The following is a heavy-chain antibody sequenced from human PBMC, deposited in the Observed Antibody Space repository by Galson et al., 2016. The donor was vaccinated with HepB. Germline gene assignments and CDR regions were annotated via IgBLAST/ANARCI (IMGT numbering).Heavy chain of an antibody. CDR1: DESITTHY. D-gene: IGHD1-20*01. V-gene: IGHV4-59*11. CDR3: ARGTRFSYKWSFDS. CDR2: VHSSGNS. Sequence: SETLSLTCDVSDESITTHYWSWIRQSPGEGLEWLGYVHSSGNSKYNPSLTSRVTMSLDTSGSRFSLRLRSVPAADTAVYFCARGTRFSYKWSFDSWGQGALVTVSS. J-gene: IGHJ4*02.